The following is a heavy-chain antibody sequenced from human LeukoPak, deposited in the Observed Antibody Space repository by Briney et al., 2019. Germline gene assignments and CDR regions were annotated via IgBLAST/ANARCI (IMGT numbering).Heavy chain of an antibody. J-gene: IGHJ3*02. CDR2: IIPVFGTS. CDR1: GGTFSRYA. V-gene: IGHV1-69*13. Sequence: SVKVSCKASGGTFSRYAVTWVRQAPGQGLEWMGGIIPVFGTSNYAQKFQGRVTITADESTSTAYMDLSSLRSEDTAVYYCAREGRGSGTYYKDPFDIWGQGTMATVSS. CDR3: AREGRGSGTYYKDPFDI. D-gene: IGHD3-10*01.